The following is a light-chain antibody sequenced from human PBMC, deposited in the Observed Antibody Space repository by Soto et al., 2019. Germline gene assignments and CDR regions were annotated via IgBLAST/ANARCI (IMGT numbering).Light chain of an antibody. Sequence: DIQMTQSPSTLSGSVGDRVTITCRASQTISSWLAWYQQKPGKAPKLLIYKASTLKSGVPSRFSGRGSGTQFTLTISSLQPDDSATYYCQHYNSYWTFGQGTKVDIK. J-gene: IGKJ1*01. CDR2: KAS. CDR3: QHYNSYWT. V-gene: IGKV1-5*03. CDR1: QTISSW.